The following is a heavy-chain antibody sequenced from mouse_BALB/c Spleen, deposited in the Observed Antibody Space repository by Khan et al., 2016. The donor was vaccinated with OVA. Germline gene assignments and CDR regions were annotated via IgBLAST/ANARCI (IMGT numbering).Heavy chain of an antibody. Sequence: ESGAELARPGASVKMSCKASGYTFTSHTMHWVKQRPGQGLEWIGYINPRSGYTNYNQKFNDKATLTADKSSSTAYMQLSSLTSEDSAVYYCARRTTEYAMDYWGQGTSVTVSS. CDR3: ARRTTEYAMDY. CDR2: INPRSGYT. J-gene: IGHJ4*01. D-gene: IGHD2-14*01. CDR1: GYTFTSHT. V-gene: IGHV1-4*01.